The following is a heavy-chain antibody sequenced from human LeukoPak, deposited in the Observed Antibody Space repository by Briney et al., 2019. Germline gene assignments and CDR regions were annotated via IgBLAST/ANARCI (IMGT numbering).Heavy chain of an antibody. D-gene: IGHD5-24*01. J-gene: IGHJ4*02. V-gene: IGHV3-23*01. CDR2: ISGSGGST. Sequence: GGSLRLSCAASGFTFSSYAMSWVCQAPGKGLEWVSAISGSGGSTYYADSVKGRFTISRDNAKNSLYLQMNSLRAEDTAVYYCARGPKMAPFDYWGQGTLVTVSS. CDR1: GFTFSSYA. CDR3: ARGPKMAPFDY.